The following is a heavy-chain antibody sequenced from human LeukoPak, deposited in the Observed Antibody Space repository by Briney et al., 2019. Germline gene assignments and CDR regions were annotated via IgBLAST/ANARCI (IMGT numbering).Heavy chain of an antibody. CDR1: GFTFSSYA. V-gene: IGHV3-23*01. CDR2: ISGSGGST. CDR3: AKDRDIVATIFDY. Sequence: GGSLRLSCAASGFTFSSYAMSWVRQAPGKGLEWVSAISGSGGSTYYVDSVKGRFTISRDNSKNTLYLRMNNLRAEDTAVYYCAKDRDIVATIFDYWGQGTLVTVSS. D-gene: IGHD5-12*01. J-gene: IGHJ4*02.